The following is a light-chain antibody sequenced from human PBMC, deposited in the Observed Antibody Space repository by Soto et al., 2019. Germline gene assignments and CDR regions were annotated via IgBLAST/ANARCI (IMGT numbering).Light chain of an antibody. J-gene: IGKJ1*01. V-gene: IGKV3-15*01. Sequence: EIVMTQSPATLSVSPGERATLSCRASQSVGSTLAWYQQKPGQAPRLLIYGASTRSTGIPARFSGSGYGTEFTLTISSLQSEDFAIYFCQQYNNWPPDRTFGQGTKVEIK. CDR2: GAS. CDR1: QSVGST. CDR3: QQYNNWPPDRT.